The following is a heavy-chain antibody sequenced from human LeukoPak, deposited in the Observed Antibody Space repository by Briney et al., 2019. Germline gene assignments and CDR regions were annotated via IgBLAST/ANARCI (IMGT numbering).Heavy chain of an antibody. V-gene: IGHV4-34*01. CDR3: ARYYYDSSGTFDY. CDR1: GGSFSGYY. D-gene: IGHD3-22*01. CDR2: INHSGST. J-gene: IGHJ4*02. Sequence: SETLSLTCAVYGGSFSGYYWSWIRQPPGKGLEWIGEINHSGSTNYNPSLRSRVTISVDTSKNQFSLKLSSVTAADTAVHYCARYYYDSSGTFDYWGQGTLVTVSS.